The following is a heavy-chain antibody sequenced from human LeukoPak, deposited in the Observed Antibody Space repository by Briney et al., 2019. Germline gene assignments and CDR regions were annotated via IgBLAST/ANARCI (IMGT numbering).Heavy chain of an antibody. Sequence: GGSLRLSCAASGFTFSSYWMSWVRQAPGKGLEWVTNIKQDGSEKYYVDSVKGRFTISRDNAKNSLYLQMNSLRAEDTAVYYCARGPTYQPIDYWGQGTLVTVSS. CDR1: GFTFSSYW. V-gene: IGHV3-7*01. CDR3: ARGPTYQPIDY. J-gene: IGHJ4*02. D-gene: IGHD2-2*01. CDR2: IKQDGSEK.